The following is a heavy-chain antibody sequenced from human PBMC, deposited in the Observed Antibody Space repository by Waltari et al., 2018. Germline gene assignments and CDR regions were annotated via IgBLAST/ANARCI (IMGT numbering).Heavy chain of an antibody. V-gene: IGHV4-39*01. J-gene: IGHJ4*02. Sequence: LELQESGPGLVKPSETLSLTFSVSGGSIRRRGYYWVWIRQPPGKGLEWIGSIYYSGTTYYNPSLNSRVTISVDTSKNQFSLKLTSVTAADTAMYFCARQSYYDESGHDWGQGTLVTVSS. D-gene: IGHD3-22*01. CDR2: IYYSGTT. CDR3: ARQSYYDESGHD. CDR1: GGSIRRRGYY.